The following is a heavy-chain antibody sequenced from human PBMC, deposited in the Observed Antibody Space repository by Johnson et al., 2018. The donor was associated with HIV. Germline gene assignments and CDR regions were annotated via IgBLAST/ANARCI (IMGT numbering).Heavy chain of an antibody. V-gene: IGHV3-30-3*01. CDR2: ISYAGSTN. D-gene: IGHD3-22*01. CDR3: ARVCYYDSSGYVDAFDI. CDR1: GFTFSTYA. J-gene: IGHJ3*02. Sequence: QVQLVESGGGVAPPGRSLRLSCAASGFTFSTYAMHWVRQAPGKGLEWVAVISYAGSTNYYADSVKGRFTISRDNSKNTLYLQMNSLRAEDTAVYYCARVCYYDSSGYVDAFDIWGQGTMVTVSS.